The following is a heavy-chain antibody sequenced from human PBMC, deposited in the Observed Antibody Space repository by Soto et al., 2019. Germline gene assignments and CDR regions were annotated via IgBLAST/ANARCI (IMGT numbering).Heavy chain of an antibody. CDR1: GFTFSSYS. CDR3: AKTIDDHYYYYYYMDV. V-gene: IGHV3-48*01. J-gene: IGHJ6*03. CDR2: ISSSSSTI. D-gene: IGHD1-7*01. Sequence: PGGSLRLSCAASGFTFSSYSMNWVRQAPGKGLEWVSYISSSSSTIYYADSVKGRFTISRDNSKNTLYLQMNSLRAEDTAVYYCAKTIDDHYYYYYYMDVWGKGTTVTVSS.